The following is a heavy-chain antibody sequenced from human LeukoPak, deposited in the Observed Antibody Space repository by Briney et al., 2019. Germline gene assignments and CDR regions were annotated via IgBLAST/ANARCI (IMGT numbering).Heavy chain of an antibody. CDR2: INPAGSET. V-gene: IGHV3-7*01. CDR1: GFSFSAYW. CDR3: ARFGYVAAVDV. Sequence: GGSLRLSCAASGFSFSAYWMTWVRQAPGTGLEWVANINPAGSETYYSISGDNAKNLVYLQMNSLRAEDTAVYHCARFGYVAAVDVWGQGTPVTVSS. D-gene: IGHD2-15*01. J-gene: IGHJ4*02.